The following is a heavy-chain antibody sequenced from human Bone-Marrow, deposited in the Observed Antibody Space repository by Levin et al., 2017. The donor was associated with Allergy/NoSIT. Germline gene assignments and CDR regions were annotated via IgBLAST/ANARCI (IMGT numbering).Heavy chain of an antibody. CDR2: ISGSGGGT. Sequence: GGSLRLSCAASEGIFSTYAMSWVRQAPGKGLEWVSAISGSGGGTYYADSVKGRFTISKDNSKKTLYLQMNSLRAEDTAIYYCAKDGWAYYDFSSGYYKSGWLDPWGQGTLVTVSS. CDR1: EGIFSTYA. CDR3: AKDGWAYYDFSSGYYKSGWLDP. V-gene: IGHV3-23*01. J-gene: IGHJ5*02. D-gene: IGHD3-3*01.